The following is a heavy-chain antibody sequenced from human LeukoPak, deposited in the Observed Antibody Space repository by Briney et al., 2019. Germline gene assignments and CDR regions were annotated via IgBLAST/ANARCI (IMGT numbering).Heavy chain of an antibody. CDR3: ARDLAADSGYDLDY. CDR1: VYTFTGYY. Sequence: ASVKVSCKSSVYTFTGYYMHWVRQAPGQGLEWMGWINPNSGGTNYAQKLQGRVTMTRDTSISTAYMELSRLRSDDTAVYYCARDLAADSGYDLDYWGQGTLVTVSS. J-gene: IGHJ4*02. V-gene: IGHV1-2*02. CDR2: INPNSGGT. D-gene: IGHD5-12*01.